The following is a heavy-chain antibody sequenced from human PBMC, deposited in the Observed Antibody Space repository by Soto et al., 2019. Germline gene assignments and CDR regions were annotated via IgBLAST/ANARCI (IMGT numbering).Heavy chain of an antibody. V-gene: IGHV1-18*04. Sequence: AAVKVSCKASGYTFTSYGISWVRQAPGQGLEWMGWISAYNGNTNYAQKLQGRVTMTTDTSTSTAYMELRSLRSDDTAVYYCARDQTIFGVVIKDYWGQGTLVTVSS. D-gene: IGHD3-3*01. CDR3: ARDQTIFGVVIKDY. J-gene: IGHJ4*02. CDR1: GYTFTSYG. CDR2: ISAYNGNT.